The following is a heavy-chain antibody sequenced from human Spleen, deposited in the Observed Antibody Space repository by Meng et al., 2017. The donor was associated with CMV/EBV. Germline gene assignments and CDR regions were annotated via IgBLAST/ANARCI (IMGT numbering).Heavy chain of an antibody. V-gene: IGHV3-20*04. D-gene: IGHD6-13*01. CDR3: ARERSSSRIDY. J-gene: IGHJ4*02. CDR2: INWNGGST. Sequence: GRSLRLSCAASGFTFDDYGMSWVRQAPGKGLEWVSGINWNGGSTGYADSVKGRFTVSRDNAKDSLYLQMNSLRAEDTAVYYCARERSSSRIDYWGQGTLVTVSS. CDR1: GFTFDDYG.